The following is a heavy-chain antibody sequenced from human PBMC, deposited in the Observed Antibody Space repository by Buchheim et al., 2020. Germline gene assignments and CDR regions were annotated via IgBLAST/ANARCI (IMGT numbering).Heavy chain of an antibody. V-gene: IGHV4-61*08. Sequence: QVQLQESGPGLVKPSETLSLTCSVSGGSVSSAAYYWSWLRQPPGKGLEWIGYIYYIGSTSYNPSLKSRVTMSVDTSTTQFSLKLSSVTAADTAIYYCARDHYCTNGVCYLGWFDPWGQGTL. CDR1: GGSVSSAAYY. CDR2: IYYIGST. J-gene: IGHJ5*02. D-gene: IGHD2-8*01. CDR3: ARDHYCTNGVCYLGWFDP.